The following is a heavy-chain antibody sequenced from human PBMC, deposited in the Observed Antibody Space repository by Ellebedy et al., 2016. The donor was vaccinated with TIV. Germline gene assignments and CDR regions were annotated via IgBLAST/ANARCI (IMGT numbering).Heavy chain of an antibody. CDR3: ARDASVYGDSVYWYFDL. CDR2: ISTGSSTI. CDR1: GFTFSAYS. J-gene: IGHJ2*01. Sequence: EGSLRLSCAVSGFTFSAYSMNWVRQAPGKGLEWVSYISTGSSTIYYADSVKGRFTISRDNAKNSLYLQMNSLRAEDTAVYYCARDASVYGDSVYWYFDLWGRGTLVGVSS. V-gene: IGHV3-48*04. D-gene: IGHD4-17*01.